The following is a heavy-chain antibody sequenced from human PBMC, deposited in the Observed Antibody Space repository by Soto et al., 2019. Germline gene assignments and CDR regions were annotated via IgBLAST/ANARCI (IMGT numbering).Heavy chain of an antibody. V-gene: IGHV1-69*01. CDR2: IIPIPGTA. D-gene: IGHD2-2*01. CDR3: ARSQGSSTSLEIYYYYYYGMGV. CDR1: GGTFGSYA. Sequence: QVQLVQSGAEVKKPGSSVKVSCKASGGTFGSYAISWVRQAPGQGLEWMGGIIPIPGTANYAQKFQGRVTIAADESTSTAYMELSSLRSEDTAVYYCARSQGSSTSLEIYYYYYYGMGVWGQGTTVTVSS. J-gene: IGHJ6*02.